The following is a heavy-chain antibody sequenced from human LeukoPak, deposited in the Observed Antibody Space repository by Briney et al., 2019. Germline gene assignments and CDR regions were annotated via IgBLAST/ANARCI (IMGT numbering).Heavy chain of an antibody. D-gene: IGHD6-19*01. Sequence: PSETLSLTCAVSGGSISSSNWWSWVRQPPGKGLEWIGEIYHSGSTNYNPSLKSRVTISVDKSKNQFSLKLSSVTAADTAVYYCARHVRQWLTGGFGYWGQGTLVTVSS. CDR1: GGSISSSNW. CDR3: ARHVRQWLTGGFGY. V-gene: IGHV4-4*02. CDR2: IYHSGST. J-gene: IGHJ4*02.